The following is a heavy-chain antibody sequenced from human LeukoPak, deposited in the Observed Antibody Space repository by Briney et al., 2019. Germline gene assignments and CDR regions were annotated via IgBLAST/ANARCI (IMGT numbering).Heavy chain of an antibody. CDR2: ISAYNGNT. J-gene: IGHJ3*02. CDR3: ARDPPLSVREPAFDT. D-gene: IGHD3-10*01. Sequence: ASVKVSCKASGYTFTSYGISWVRQAPGQGLEWMGWISAYNGNTNYAQKLQGRVTMTTDTSTSTAYMELRSLRSDDTAVYYCARDPPLSVREPAFDTWGQGTMVTVSS. CDR1: GYTFTSYG. V-gene: IGHV1-18*04.